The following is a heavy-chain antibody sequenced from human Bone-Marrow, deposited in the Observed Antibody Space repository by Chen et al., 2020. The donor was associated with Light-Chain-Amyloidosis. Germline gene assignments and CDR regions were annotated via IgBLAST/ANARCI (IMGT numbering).Heavy chain of an antibody. CDR2: IANDGSEK. J-gene: IGHJ4*02. V-gene: IGHV3-7*01. CDR3: ARVGRGTFDY. Sequence: VQLVESGGGLVQPGGSLGLSCVASGFSFSSYCMGLVRQAPGKGPEWAANIANDGSEKYYVYSVKGRFTISRDNAQNSMFLHMNRLSVEDTAVYFCARVGRGTFDYWGQGILVTVSS. CDR1: GFSFSSYC. D-gene: IGHD2-15*01.